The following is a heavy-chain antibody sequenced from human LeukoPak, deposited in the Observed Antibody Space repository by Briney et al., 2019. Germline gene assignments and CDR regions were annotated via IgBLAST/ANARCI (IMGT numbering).Heavy chain of an antibody. D-gene: IGHD2-15*01. CDR3: ASAPARYCSGGSCYSPFDY. CDR1: GGSVSSGSYY. Sequence: SETLSLTCTVSGGSVSSGSYYWSWIRQPPGKGLEWFGYIYYSGSTNYNPSLKSRVTISVDTSKNQFSLKLSSVTAADTAVYYCASAPARYCSGGSCYSPFDYWGQGTLVTVSS. CDR2: IYYSGST. J-gene: IGHJ4*02. V-gene: IGHV4-61*01.